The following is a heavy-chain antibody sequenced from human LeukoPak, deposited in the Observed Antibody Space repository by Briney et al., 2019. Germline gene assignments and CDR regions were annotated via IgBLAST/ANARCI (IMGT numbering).Heavy chain of an antibody. Sequence: GGSLRLSCAASGLTISSNYMNWVRQAPGKGLEWVSAISGSGGSTYYADSVKGRFTISRDNSKNTLYLQMNSLRAEDTAVYYCAKDHRRTQWLVLFGAFDIWGQGTMVTVSS. CDR3: AKDHRRTQWLVLFGAFDI. V-gene: IGHV3-23*01. J-gene: IGHJ3*02. D-gene: IGHD6-19*01. CDR2: ISGSGGST. CDR1: GLTISSNY.